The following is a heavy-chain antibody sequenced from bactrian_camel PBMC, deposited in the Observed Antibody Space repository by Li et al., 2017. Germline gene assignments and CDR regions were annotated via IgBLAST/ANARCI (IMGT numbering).Heavy chain of an antibody. Sequence: HVQLVESGGGLVQPGGSLRVSCEASGFVFSDYFMAWVRQNPGAGLKWVCSISSDGTKAWYDDSVKGRFTISQDSARNTVYLQMNNLQPEDTATYYCAEGRGSRGEHCYSLNYWGQGTQVTVS. J-gene: IGHJ4*01. CDR1: GFVFSDYF. V-gene: IGHV3S6*01. CDR2: ISSDGTKA. D-gene: IGHD6*01. CDR3: AEGRGSRGEHCYSLNY.